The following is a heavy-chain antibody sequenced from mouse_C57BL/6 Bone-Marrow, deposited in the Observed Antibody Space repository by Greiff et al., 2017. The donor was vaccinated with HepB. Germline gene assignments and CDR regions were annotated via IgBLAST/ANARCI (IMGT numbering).Heavy chain of an antibody. J-gene: IGHJ2*01. D-gene: IGHD4-1*01. CDR1: GYAFTNYL. CDR2: INPGSGGT. V-gene: IGHV1-54*01. CDR3: ARTRLGYFDY. Sequence: VQLQQSGAELVRPGTSVKVSCKASGYAFTNYLIEWVKQRPGQGLEWIGVINPGSGGTNYNEKFKGKATLTADKSSSTAYMQLSSLTSEDSAVYFCARTRLGYFDYWGQGTTLTVSS.